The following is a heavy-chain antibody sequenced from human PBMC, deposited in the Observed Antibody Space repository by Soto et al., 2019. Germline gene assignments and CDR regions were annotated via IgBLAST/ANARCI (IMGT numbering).Heavy chain of an antibody. Sequence: QVQLVQSGAEVKKPGASVKVSCKASGDTFTDYYIHWVRQAPGQGLEWMGTVNPSGGHTTYAQHFLGSMTXTXXXSXRTRYMELTSLTSEDTAVYYCARGGHVVVVTAALDYWGQGTLVTVSS. CDR1: GDTFTDYY. J-gene: IGHJ4*02. CDR2: VNPSGGHT. D-gene: IGHD2-21*02. CDR3: ARGGHVVVVTAALDY. V-gene: IGHV1-46*01.